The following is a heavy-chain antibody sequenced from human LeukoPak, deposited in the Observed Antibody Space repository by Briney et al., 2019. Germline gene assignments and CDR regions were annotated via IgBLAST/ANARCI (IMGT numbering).Heavy chain of an antibody. Sequence: QPGGSLRISCAASGFTFSSYGMHWVRQAPGKGLEWVAVISYDGSNKYYAESVKGRVTISRDNSKNTLYLQMNSLRAEDTAVYYCAKDRDIVVVPAASFFDYWGQGTLVTVSS. V-gene: IGHV3-30*18. CDR3: AKDRDIVVVPAASFFDY. D-gene: IGHD2-2*01. CDR2: ISYDGSNK. J-gene: IGHJ4*02. CDR1: GFTFSSYG.